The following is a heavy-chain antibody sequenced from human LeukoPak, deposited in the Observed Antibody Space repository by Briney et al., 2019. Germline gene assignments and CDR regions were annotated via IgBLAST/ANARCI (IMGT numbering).Heavy chain of an antibody. V-gene: IGHV3-7*01. CDR3: ASGGAVVGRMTY. Sequence: GGSLRLSCADSGFTFGNNWMSWVRQAPGEGLEWVANIKQDGSEKYYVDSVKDRFTISRDNAKNSLFLQMDSLRAEDTAFYYCASGGAVVGRMTYWGQGTLVTVSS. D-gene: IGHD6-19*01. J-gene: IGHJ4*02. CDR2: IKQDGSEK. CDR1: GFTFGNNW.